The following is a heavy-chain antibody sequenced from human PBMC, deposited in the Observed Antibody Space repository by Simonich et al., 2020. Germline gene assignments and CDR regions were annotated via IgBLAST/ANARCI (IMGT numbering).Heavy chain of an antibody. CDR1: GYTFTGYY. Sequence: QVQLVQSGAEGKKPGASVKVSCKASGYTFTGYYRHEVRQAPGQGLEVMGWIKPNSGGTNYAQKLQGRVTMTRDTSISTAYMERSRLRSDDTAVYYCARDLRGSYYYYYYMDVWGKGTTVTVSS. V-gene: IGHV1-2*02. J-gene: IGHJ6*03. D-gene: IGHD1-26*01. CDR3: ARDLRGSYYYYYYMDV. CDR2: IKPNSGGT.